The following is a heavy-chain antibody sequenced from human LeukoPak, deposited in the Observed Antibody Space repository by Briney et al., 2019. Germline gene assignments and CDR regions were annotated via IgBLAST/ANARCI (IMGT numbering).Heavy chain of an antibody. CDR1: GGSISSGSYY. D-gene: IGHD3-22*01. CDR2: IYTSGST. J-gene: IGHJ3*02. CDR3: ARREYYYDSSGYYIAAFDI. Sequence: SETLSLTCTVSGGSISSGSYYWSWIRQPAGKGLEWIGHIYTSGSTNYNPSLKSRVTISVDTSKNQFSLKLSSVTAADTAVYYCARREYYYDSSGYYIAAFDIWGQGTMVTVSS. V-gene: IGHV4-61*09.